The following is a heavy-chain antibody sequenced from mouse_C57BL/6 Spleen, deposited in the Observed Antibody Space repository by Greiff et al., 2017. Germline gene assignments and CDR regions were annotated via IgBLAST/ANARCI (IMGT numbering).Heavy chain of an antibody. D-gene: IGHD2-4*01. CDR2: IWWDDDK. V-gene: IGHV8-8*01. CDR1: GFSLSTFGMG. CDR3: ARMTDSSYFDY. Sequence: QVTLKVSGPGILQPSQTLSLTCSFSGFSLSTFGMGVGWIRQPSGKGLEWLAHIWWDDDKYYNPALKSRLTISKDTSKNQVLLKIAYVYTASTATYYCARMTDSSYFDYWGQGTTLTVSS. J-gene: IGHJ2*01.